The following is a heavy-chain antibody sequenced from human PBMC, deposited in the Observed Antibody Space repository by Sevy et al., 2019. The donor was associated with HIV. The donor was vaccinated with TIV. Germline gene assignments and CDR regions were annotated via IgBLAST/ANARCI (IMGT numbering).Heavy chain of an antibody. V-gene: IGHV4-59*13. J-gene: IGHJ6*02. CDR3: ARGTVTSYYGMDV. CDR1: GGSISSYY. D-gene: IGHD4-17*01. Sequence: SETLSLTCTVSGGSISSYYWSWIRQPPGKGLEWIGYIYYSGSTKYNPSLKSRATISVDTSKNQFSLKLSSVTAADTAVYYCARGTVTSYYGMDVWGQGTTVTVSS. CDR2: IYYSGST.